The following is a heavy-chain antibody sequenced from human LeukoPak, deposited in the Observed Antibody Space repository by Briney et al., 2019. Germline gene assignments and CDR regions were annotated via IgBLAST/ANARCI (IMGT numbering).Heavy chain of an antibody. CDR3: ARDRGFYYDRAAFDY. Sequence: ASVKASCKASGYTFSSYGISWVRQAPGQGLEWVGWISGYRGNTNYAQKLQGRVTLTTDTSTSTAYMELRSLRSDDTAVYFCARDRGFYYDRAAFDYWGQGTLVTVSS. J-gene: IGHJ4*02. CDR1: GYTFSSYG. D-gene: IGHD3-22*01. CDR2: ISGYRGNT. V-gene: IGHV1-18*01.